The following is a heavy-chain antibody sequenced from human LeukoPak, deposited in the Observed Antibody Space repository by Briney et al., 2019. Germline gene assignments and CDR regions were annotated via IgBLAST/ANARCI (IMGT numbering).Heavy chain of an antibody. CDR2: ITSSSGYI. D-gene: IGHD1-14*01. Sequence: PSETLSLTCTVSGGSISNINYYWGWIRQPPGKGLEWVSAITSSSGYIYYADSVKGRFTISRDNVKNSLYLQMNGLRVEDTAVYYCARGVPFFPGMGFCDYWGQGTLVTVSS. V-gene: IGHV3-21*01. J-gene: IGHJ4*02. CDR1: GGSISNINYY. CDR3: ARGVPFFPGMGFCDY.